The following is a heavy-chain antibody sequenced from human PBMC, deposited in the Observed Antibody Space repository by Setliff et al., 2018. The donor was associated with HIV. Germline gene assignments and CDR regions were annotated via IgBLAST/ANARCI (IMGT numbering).Heavy chain of an antibody. D-gene: IGHD6-19*01. CDR2: INAGNGKT. CDR3: ARDPRSSGWYYFDY. Sequence: GASVKVSCKASGNTFTNHGIHWVRQAPGQRLEWMGWINAGNGKTRYSQKFQGRVTMTRDNSKNTLYLQMNSLRAEDTAVYYCARDPRSSGWYYFDYWGQGTLVTVSS. CDR1: GNTFTNHG. J-gene: IGHJ4*02. V-gene: IGHV1-3*01.